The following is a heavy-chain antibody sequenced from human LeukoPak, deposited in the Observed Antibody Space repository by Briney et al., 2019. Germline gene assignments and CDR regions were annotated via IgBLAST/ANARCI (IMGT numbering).Heavy chain of an antibody. CDR1: GGSISSSNW. D-gene: IGHD3-9*01. V-gene: IGHV4-4*02. Sequence: SGTLSLTCAVSGGSISSSNWWSWVRQPPGKGLEWIGEIFHSGSTNYNPSLKSRVTISVDKSKNHFSLKLSSVTAADTAVYYCARDLYDILTGYYLLRGAFDIWGQGTMVTVSS. CDR2: IFHSGST. J-gene: IGHJ3*02. CDR3: ARDLYDILTGYYLLRGAFDI.